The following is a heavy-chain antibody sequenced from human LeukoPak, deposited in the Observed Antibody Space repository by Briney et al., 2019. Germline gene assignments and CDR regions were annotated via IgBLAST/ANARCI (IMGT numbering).Heavy chain of an antibody. Sequence: SVKVSCKASGGTFSSYAISWVRQAPGQGLGWMGGIVPIFGTANYAQKSQGRVTITTDESTSTAYMELSSLRSEDTAVYYCARGYCSSTSCYMRNYYYYYMDVWGKGTTVTVSS. J-gene: IGHJ6*03. CDR2: IVPIFGTA. CDR3: ARGYCSSTSCYMRNYYYYYMDV. CDR1: GGTFSSYA. D-gene: IGHD2-2*02. V-gene: IGHV1-69*05.